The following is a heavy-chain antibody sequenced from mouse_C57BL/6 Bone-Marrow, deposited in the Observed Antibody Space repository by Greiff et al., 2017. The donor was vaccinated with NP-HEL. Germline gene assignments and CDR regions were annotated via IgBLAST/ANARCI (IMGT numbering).Heavy chain of an antibody. V-gene: IGHV1-76*01. J-gene: IGHJ4*01. CDR2: IYPGSGNT. Sequence: VQLQQSGAELVRPGASVKLSCKASGYTFTDYYINSVKQRPGQGLEWIARIYPGSGNTYYNEKFKGKATLTAEKSSSTAYMQLSSLTSEDSAVYFCARNSAMDYWGQGTSVTVSS. CDR1: GYTFTDYY. CDR3: ARNSAMDY.